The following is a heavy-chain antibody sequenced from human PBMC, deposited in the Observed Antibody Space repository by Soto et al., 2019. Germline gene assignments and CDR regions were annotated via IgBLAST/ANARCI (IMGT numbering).Heavy chain of an antibody. CDR1: GFSLTETGMG. V-gene: IGHV2-5*02. J-gene: IGHJ4*02. Sequence: KESGPTLVKPTQTLTLTCTFSGFSLTETGMGVGWIRQPPGKALEWLELIYWDDDKRYSPSLKRGLTISKDASKNQVVLTKTNVDAVDTATYYCAHRRSGYFDSWGQGTLVTVSS. CDR3: AHRRSGYFDS. CDR2: IYWDDDK.